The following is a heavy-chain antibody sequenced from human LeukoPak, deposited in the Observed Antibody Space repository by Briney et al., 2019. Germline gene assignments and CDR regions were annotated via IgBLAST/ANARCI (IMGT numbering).Heavy chain of an antibody. Sequence: PSETLSLTCTVSGGSISSSTYYWGWIRQPPGKGLEWIGEINHSGSTNYNPSLKSRVTISVDTSKNQFSLKLSSVTAADTAVYYCARGDPTNFDYWGQGTLVTVSS. CDR2: INHSGST. CDR3: ARGDPTNFDY. V-gene: IGHV4-39*07. CDR1: GGSISSSTYY. J-gene: IGHJ4*02.